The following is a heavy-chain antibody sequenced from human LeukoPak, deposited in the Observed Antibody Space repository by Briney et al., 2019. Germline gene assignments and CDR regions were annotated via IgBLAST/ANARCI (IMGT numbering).Heavy chain of an antibody. D-gene: IGHD3-10*01. Sequence: SETLSLTCTVSGGSISSSSYYWGWIRQPPGKGLEWIGSIYYSGSTYYNPSLKSRVTISVDTSKNQFSLKLSSVTAADTAVYYCARRGLLWFGRYYYFDYWGQGTLVTVSS. CDR3: ARRGLLWFGRYYYFDY. CDR1: GGSISSSSYY. V-gene: IGHV4-39*07. J-gene: IGHJ4*02. CDR2: IYYSGST.